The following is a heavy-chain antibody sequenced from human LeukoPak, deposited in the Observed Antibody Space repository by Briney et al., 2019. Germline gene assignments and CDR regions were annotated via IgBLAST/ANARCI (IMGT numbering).Heavy chain of an antibody. CDR1: GFTFSSYD. V-gene: IGHV3-48*03. CDR3: ARFSIGGYNYGMDV. D-gene: IGHD2-15*01. Sequence: GGSLRLSCAASGFTFSSYDMNWVRQAPGKGLERVSYISGSGNTIYYANSVKGRFTISRDNAKNSLYLQMNSLRAEDTAVYYCARFSIGGYNYGMDVWGQGTTVTVSS. J-gene: IGHJ6*02. CDR2: ISGSGNTI.